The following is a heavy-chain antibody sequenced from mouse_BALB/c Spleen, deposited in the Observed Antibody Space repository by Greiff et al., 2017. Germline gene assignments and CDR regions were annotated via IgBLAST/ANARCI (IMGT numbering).Heavy chain of an antibody. CDR1: GFSLTSYG. D-gene: IGHD2-3*01. J-gene: IGHJ2*01. CDR2: IWAGGST. Sequence: VQRVESGPGLVAPSQSLSITCTVSGFSLTSYGVHWVRQPPGKGLEWLGVIWAGGSTNYNSALMSRLSISKDNSKSQVFLKMNSLQTDDTAMYYCARGDDGYSRTDFDYWGQGTTLTVSS. V-gene: IGHV2-9*02. CDR3: ARGDDGYSRTDFDY.